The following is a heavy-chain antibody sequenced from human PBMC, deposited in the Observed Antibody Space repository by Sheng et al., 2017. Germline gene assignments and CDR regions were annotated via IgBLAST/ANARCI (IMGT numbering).Heavy chain of an antibody. D-gene: IGHD2-2*01. J-gene: IGHJ4*02. CDR3: ARKRATSWLDY. V-gene: IGHV4-39*07. Sequence: QLHLQESGPGLVKPSETLSLICTVSGGSMNSSSFYWDWIRQSPGKGLEWIGYIHYSGNTYYNPSLKGRVTISVDTSKNQFSLELMSVTAADTAVYYCARKRATSWLDYWGQGTLVTVSS. CDR2: IHYSGNT. CDR1: GGSMNSSSFY.